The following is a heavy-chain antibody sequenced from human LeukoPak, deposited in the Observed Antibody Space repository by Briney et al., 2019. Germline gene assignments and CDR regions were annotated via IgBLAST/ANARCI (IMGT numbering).Heavy chain of an antibody. Sequence: GGSLRLSCIASRFTFSSYWMNWVRQAPGKGLEWVANIKQDGSEKYYVDSVKGRFTISRDNAKNSLYLQMNSLRAEDTAVYYCARENDFWSGYSPFDYWGQGTLVTVSS. V-gene: IGHV3-7*01. CDR1: RFTFSSYW. CDR2: IKQDGSEK. CDR3: ARENDFWSGYSPFDY. D-gene: IGHD3-3*01. J-gene: IGHJ4*02.